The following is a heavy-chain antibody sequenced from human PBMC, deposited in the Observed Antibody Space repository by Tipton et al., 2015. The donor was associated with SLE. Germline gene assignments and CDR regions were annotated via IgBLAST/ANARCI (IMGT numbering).Heavy chain of an antibody. D-gene: IGHD3-10*01. J-gene: IGHJ3*02. CDR2: IYHSGST. CDR3: ARDGGGITMAQGPKAFDI. Sequence: TLSLTCAVSGGSISSSNWWSWVRQPPGKGLEWIGEIYHSGSTNYNPSLKSRVTISVDKSKNQFSLKLSSVTAADTAVYYCARDGGGITMAQGPKAFDIWGQGTMVTVSS. V-gene: IGHV4-4*02. CDR1: GGSISSSNW.